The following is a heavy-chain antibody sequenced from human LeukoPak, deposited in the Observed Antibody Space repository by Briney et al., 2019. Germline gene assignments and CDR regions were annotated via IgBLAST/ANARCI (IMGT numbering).Heavy chain of an antibody. D-gene: IGHD3-3*01. Sequence: GGSLRLSCAASGFTFSSYGMRWVRQAPGKGLEWVAFIRYDGSNKYYADSVKGRFTISRDNSKNTLYLQMNSLRAEDTAVYYCAKALWSGYYLHYWGQGTLVTVSS. J-gene: IGHJ4*02. CDR3: AKALWSGYYLHY. CDR2: IRYDGSNK. CDR1: GFTFSSYG. V-gene: IGHV3-30*02.